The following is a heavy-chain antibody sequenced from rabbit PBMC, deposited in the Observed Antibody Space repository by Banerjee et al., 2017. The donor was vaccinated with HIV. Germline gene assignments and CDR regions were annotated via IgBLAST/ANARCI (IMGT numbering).Heavy chain of an antibody. V-gene: IGHV1S40*01. CDR3: ARRDADSGSALYDVLNL. J-gene: IGHJ4*01. Sequence: QSLEESGGDLVKPGASLTLTCTASGFSFSSSYYMCWVRQAPGKGLEWIACIYAGSSAITSYASWAKGRFTISKTSSTSVTLQVTSLTAADTATYFCARRDADSGSALYDVLNLWGQGTLVTVS. CDR1: GFSFSSSYY. CDR2: IYAGSSAIT. D-gene: IGHD4-2*01.